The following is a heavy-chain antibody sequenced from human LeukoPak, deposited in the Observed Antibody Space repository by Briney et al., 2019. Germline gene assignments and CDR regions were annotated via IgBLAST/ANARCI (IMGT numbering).Heavy chain of an antibody. V-gene: IGHV4-38-2*02. CDR2: IYHSGST. CDR3: AREAKTGSHDIPGLDY. Sequence: SETLSLTCTVSGYSISSGYYWGWIRQPPGKGLEWIGSIYHSGSTYYNPSLKSRVTISVDTSKNQFSLKLSSVTAADTAVYYCAREAKTGSHDIPGLDYWGQGTLVTVSS. CDR1: GYSISSGYY. D-gene: IGHD2-15*01. J-gene: IGHJ4*02.